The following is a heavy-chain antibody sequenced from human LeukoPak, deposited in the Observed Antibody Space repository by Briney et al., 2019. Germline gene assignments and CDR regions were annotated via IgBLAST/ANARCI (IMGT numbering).Heavy chain of an antibody. D-gene: IGHD4-17*01. CDR3: AKEGIDYGDYFCDY. Sequence: GGSLRLSCAASGLTFSSYAMSWVRQAPGKGLEWVSAISGSGGSTYYADSVKGRFTISRDNSKNTLYLQMNSLRAEDTAVYYCAKEGIDYGDYFCDYWGQGTLVTVSS. CDR1: GLTFSSYA. V-gene: IGHV3-23*01. J-gene: IGHJ4*02. CDR2: ISGSGGST.